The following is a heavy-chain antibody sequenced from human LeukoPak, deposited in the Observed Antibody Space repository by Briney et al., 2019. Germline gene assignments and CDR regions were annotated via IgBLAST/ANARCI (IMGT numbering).Heavy chain of an antibody. CDR2: IYTSGST. D-gene: IGHD2/OR15-2a*01. Sequence: PSETLSLTCTVSGGSISDYYWSWIRQPAGKGLEWIGRIYTSGSTNYNPSLKSRVTISVDKSKNQFSLKLSSVTAADTAVYYCARDSRNSRDAFDIWGQGTMVTVSS. J-gene: IGHJ3*02. V-gene: IGHV4-4*07. CDR1: GGSISDYY. CDR3: ARDSRNSRDAFDI.